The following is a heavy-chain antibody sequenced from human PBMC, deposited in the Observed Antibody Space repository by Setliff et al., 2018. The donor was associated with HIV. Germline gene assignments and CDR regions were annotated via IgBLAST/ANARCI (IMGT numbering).Heavy chain of an antibody. Sequence: ASVKVSCKASGYTFTGHYLHWVRQAPGQGLGWLGWVNPNRGDAIYAQNFQGRVTMTRDTSINAAYMELRGLRSDDTAVYYCARNFGLSPSGKYYYYCGMDIWGQGTTVTVSS. CDR2: VNPNRGDA. J-gene: IGHJ6*02. CDR1: GYTFTGHY. V-gene: IGHV1-2*02. D-gene: IGHD3-10*01. CDR3: ARNFGLSPSGKYYYYCGMDI.